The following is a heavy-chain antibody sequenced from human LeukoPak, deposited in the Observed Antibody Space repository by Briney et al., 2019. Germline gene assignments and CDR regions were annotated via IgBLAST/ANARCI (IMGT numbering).Heavy chain of an antibody. CDR3: ASIAARPDRVYDY. CDR1: GYTFTGYY. Sequence: ASVKVSCKASGYTFTGYYMHWVRQAPGQGLEWRGWINPNSGGTNYAQKFQGRVTMTRDTSISTAYMELSRLRSDDTAVYYCASIAARPDRVYDYWGQGTLVTVSS. D-gene: IGHD6-6*01. CDR2: INPNSGGT. J-gene: IGHJ4*02. V-gene: IGHV1-2*02.